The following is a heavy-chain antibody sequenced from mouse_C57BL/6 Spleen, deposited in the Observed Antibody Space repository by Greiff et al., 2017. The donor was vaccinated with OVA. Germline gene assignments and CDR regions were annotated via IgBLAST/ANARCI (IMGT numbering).Heavy chain of an antibody. J-gene: IGHJ2*01. CDR1: GYTFTSYW. D-gene: IGHD2-4*01. Sequence: VQIQQPGTELVKPGASVKLSCKASGYTFTSYWMHWVKQRPGQGLEWIGNINPSNGGTNYNEKFKSKATLTVDKSSSTAYMQLSSLTSEDSAVYYCARDRYDYDYYFDYWGQGTTLTVSS. CDR2: INPSNGGT. CDR3: ARDRYDYDYYFDY. V-gene: IGHV1-53*01.